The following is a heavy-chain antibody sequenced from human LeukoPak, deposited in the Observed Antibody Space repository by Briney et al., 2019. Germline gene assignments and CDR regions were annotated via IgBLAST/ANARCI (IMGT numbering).Heavy chain of an antibody. V-gene: IGHV3-21*01. D-gene: IGHD3-16*02. J-gene: IGHJ4*02. CDR2: ISSSGDYI. CDR3: ARGGLITVGSVIANPFDY. Sequence: GGSRRLSCAASGFTFSDYDMNWVRQAPGKGLEWVSSISSSGDYIDYADSVKGRFTISRDNAKKSLYLQMNSLGVEETAVYYCARGGLITVGSVIANPFDYWGQGILVTVSS. CDR1: GFTFSDYD.